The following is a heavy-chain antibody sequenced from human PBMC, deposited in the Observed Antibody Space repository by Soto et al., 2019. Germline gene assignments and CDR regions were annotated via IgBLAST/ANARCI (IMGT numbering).Heavy chain of an antibody. V-gene: IGHV4-39*01. CDR1: DGSMNSDSYY. CDR2: INYSGIT. Sequence: PSETLSLTCSVSDGSMNSDSYYWGWIGQPPGKGLEWIGVINYSGITFHNVSLKSRVTMSVESSRNQLSLKLTSVTAADTAVYYCARLGGYVSVGYYYLWDSWGQGTLVTVSS. J-gene: IGHJ4*02. CDR3: ARLGGYVSVGYYYLWDS. D-gene: IGHD3-22*01.